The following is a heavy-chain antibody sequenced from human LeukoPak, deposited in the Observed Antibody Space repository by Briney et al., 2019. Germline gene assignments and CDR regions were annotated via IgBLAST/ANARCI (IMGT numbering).Heavy chain of an antibody. V-gene: IGHV3-23*01. CDR3: VRSLGY. CDR2: ITGSGGFT. J-gene: IGHJ4*02. Sequence: GGSLRLSCAASGFPFSTYAMNWVRQAPGEGLEWVSVITGSGGFTQYADSVKGRFTISRDNSKNTVYLQMNSLRVEDTALYYCVRSLGYWGQGTLVTVSS. CDR1: GFPFSTYA.